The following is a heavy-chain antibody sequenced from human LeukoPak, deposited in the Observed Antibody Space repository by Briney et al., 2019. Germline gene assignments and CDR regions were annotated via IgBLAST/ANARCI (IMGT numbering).Heavy chain of an antibody. CDR1: GFTFSSHW. D-gene: IGHD3-10*01. V-gene: IGHV3-7*03. J-gene: IGHJ4*02. Sequence: GGSLRLSCAASGFTFSSHWMSWVRQAPGKGLEWVANIKQDGSEKYYVDSVKGRFTISRDNAKNSLYLQMNSLRAEDTAVYYCARDRSYGSEEDYWGQGTLVTVSS. CDR2: IKQDGSEK. CDR3: ARDRSYGSEEDY.